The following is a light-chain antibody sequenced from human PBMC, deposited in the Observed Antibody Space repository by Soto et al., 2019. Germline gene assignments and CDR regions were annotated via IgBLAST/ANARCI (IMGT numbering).Light chain of an antibody. V-gene: IGKV3-15*01. CDR2: DAS. J-gene: IGKJ1*01. CDR3: PPYNTWPPWT. CDR1: QSVTSN. Sequence: EIVLTQCPATLSSFPGDRVTLSCRAGQSVTSNFAWYQQKPGQAPRLLIYDASTRATGIPARFSGSGSGTEFTLTIRSLQSEDFAVYYCPPYNTWPPWTFGRGAKVDIX.